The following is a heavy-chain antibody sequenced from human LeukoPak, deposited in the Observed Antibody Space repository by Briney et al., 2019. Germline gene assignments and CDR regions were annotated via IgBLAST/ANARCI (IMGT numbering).Heavy chain of an antibody. D-gene: IGHD2-15*01. CDR1: GFTFSSYS. CDR2: ISDSSRTI. CDR3: VGIRPLYCSGGSCYGSEDWFDP. J-gene: IGHJ5*02. V-gene: IGHV3-48*01. Sequence: GGPLRLSCAASGFTFSSYSMNWVRQAPGKGLEWVSYISDSSRTIYYADSVKGRFTISRDNAKNSLYLQMNSLSAEDTAVYYCVGIRPLYCSGGSCYGSEDWFDPWGQGTLVTFSS.